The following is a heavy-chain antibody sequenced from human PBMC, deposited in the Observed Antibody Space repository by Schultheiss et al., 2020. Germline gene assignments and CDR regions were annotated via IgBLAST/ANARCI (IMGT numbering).Heavy chain of an antibody. Sequence: ESLKISCAVYGGSFSGYYWSWIRQPPGKGLEWIGEINHSGSTNYNPSLKSRVTISVDTSKNQFSLKLSSVTAADTAVYYCATAAYDYWGQGTLVTVSS. V-gene: IGHV4-34*01. J-gene: IGHJ4*02. CDR1: GGSFSGYY. CDR2: INHSGST. D-gene: IGHD6-25*01. CDR3: ATAAYDY.